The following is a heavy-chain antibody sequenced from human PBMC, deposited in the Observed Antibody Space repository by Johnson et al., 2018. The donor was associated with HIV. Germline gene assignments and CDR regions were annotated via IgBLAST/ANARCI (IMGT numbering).Heavy chain of an antibody. D-gene: IGHD2-15*01. CDR3: ASILVVAAQEVDAFDI. J-gene: IGHJ3*02. Sequence: VQLVESGGGLVQPGGSLRLSCAASGFTFSRYWLTWVRQAPGKGLEWVANIQQDGSEKYYVDSVKGRFTISRDNSKNTMYLQMNSLRAEDTAVYYCASILVVAAQEVDAFDIWGQGTMVTVSS. CDR1: GFTFSRYW. V-gene: IGHV3-7*01. CDR2: IQQDGSEK.